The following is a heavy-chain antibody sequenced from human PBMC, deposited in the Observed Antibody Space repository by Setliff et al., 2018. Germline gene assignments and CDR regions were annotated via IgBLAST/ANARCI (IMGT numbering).Heavy chain of an antibody. CDR3: AQAGEMATAEYFQH. J-gene: IGHJ1*01. V-gene: IGHV3-30*02. D-gene: IGHD5-12*01. Sequence: PGGSLRLSCAASGFTFSSYGMHWVRQAPGKGLEWVAFIRYDGSNKYYADSVKGRFTISRDNAKNSLYLQMNSLRAEDTAVYYCAQAGEMATAEYFQHWGQGTLVTVSS. CDR2: IRYDGSNK. CDR1: GFTFSSYG.